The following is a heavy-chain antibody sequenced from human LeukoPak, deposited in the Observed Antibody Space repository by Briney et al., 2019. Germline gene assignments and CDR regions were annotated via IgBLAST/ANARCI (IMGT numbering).Heavy chain of an antibody. J-gene: IGHJ4*02. CDR3: ARAGYSYDKEPFDY. D-gene: IGHD5-18*01. V-gene: IGHV4-39*07. Sequence: PSETLSLTCTLSGVSIAVFGGSIDSSSYFWAWVRQPPGKGLEWIGSIHYSGSTYYNPSLKSRVTISVDTSKNQFSLKLSSVTAADTAVYYCARAGYSYDKEPFDYWGQGTLVTVSS. CDR1: GVSIAVFGGSIDSSSYF. CDR2: IHYSGST.